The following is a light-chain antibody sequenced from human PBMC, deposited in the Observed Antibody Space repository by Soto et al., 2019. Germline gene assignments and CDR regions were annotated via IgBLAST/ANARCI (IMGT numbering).Light chain of an antibody. CDR1: QGISSA. Sequence: AIQLTQSPSSLSASVGDRVTVTCRASQGISSALVWYQQEPGKAPKLLIYDASSLQSGVPSRFSGSGSGTDFTLTISSLQPEDSATYYCQQFYSDTLTFGGGTKVEIK. CDR3: QQFYSDTLT. J-gene: IGKJ4*01. V-gene: IGKV1-13*02. CDR2: DAS.